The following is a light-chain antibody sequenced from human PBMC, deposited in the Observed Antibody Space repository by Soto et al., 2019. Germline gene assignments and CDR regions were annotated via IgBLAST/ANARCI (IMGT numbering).Light chain of an antibody. Sequence: DIPMIQSPSSLSASVGDRVTITCRASQDFSNYLAWYQQRPGKVPKLLIYAASTLQSGVPSRFSGAGSGTDFTITISSLQPEDLATYYCQQYYIAPKTFGQGTKVEI. CDR3: QQYYIAPKT. CDR2: AAS. J-gene: IGKJ1*01. CDR1: QDFSNY. V-gene: IGKV1-27*01.